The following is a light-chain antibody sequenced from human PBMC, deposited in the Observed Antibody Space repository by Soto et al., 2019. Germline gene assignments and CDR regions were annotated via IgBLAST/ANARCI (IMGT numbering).Light chain of an antibody. V-gene: IGKV3-20*01. CDR1: QSIVRSY. Sequence: EIVLTQSPGTLSLSPGERATLSCRARQSIVRSYLAWYQQKPGQAPRLLIYCASSRYTGIPDRFSGSGSGTDFTLTISRLEPEYFAVYYCQQYGSSPYTFGQGTKLEIK. CDR2: CAS. CDR3: QQYGSSPYT. J-gene: IGKJ2*01.